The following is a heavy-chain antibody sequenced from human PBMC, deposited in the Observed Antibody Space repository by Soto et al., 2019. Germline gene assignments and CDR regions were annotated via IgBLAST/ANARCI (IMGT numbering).Heavy chain of an antibody. J-gene: IGHJ4*02. D-gene: IGHD6-19*01. CDR1: GFTFSSYG. CDR2: ISYDGSNK. Sequence: QVQLVDSGGGVVQPGMSLRLSCAASGFTFSSYGMHWVRQAPGKGLEWVAVISYDGSNKYYADSVKGRFTISRDNSKNTLYLQMNSLRAEDTGVYYCAKDEAGIAVAGAPSVDYWGQGTLVTVSS. CDR3: AKDEAGIAVAGAPSVDY. V-gene: IGHV3-30*18.